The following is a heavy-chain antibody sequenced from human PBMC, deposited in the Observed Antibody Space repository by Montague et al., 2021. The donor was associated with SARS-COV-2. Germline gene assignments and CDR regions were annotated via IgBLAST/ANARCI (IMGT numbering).Heavy chain of an antibody. D-gene: IGHD4-17*01. CDR1: GGSIRTSSYY. CDR2: IYYSGST. J-gene: IGHJ3*02. V-gene: IGHV4-39*01. CDR3: AMRGGALDAFDI. Sequence: SETLSLTCIVSGGSIRTSSYYWGWIRQPPGKGLDWIGSIYYSGSTYYNPSLRSRVTISVDTSKNQFSLKLSSVTAADTAVYYCAMRGGALDAFDIWGQGTMVIVSS.